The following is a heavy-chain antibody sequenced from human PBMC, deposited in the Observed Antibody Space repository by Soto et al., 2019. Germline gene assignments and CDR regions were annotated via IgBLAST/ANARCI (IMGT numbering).Heavy chain of an antibody. CDR1: GDSVSSNSAA. J-gene: IGHJ3*02. V-gene: IGHV6-1*01. Sequence: SQTLSLTCAISGDSVSSNSAAWNWIRQSPSRGLEWLGRTYYRSKWYNDYAVSVKSRITINPDTSKNQFSLQLNSVTPEDTAVYYCARGPVKAGIGVALAIDAFESWGKGTMVTV. CDR3: ARGPVKAGIGVALAIDAFES. CDR2: TYYRSKWYN. D-gene: IGHD6-19*01.